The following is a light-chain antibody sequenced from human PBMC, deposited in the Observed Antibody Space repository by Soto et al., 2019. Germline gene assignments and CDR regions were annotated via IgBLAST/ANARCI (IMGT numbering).Light chain of an antibody. Sequence: QSALTQPRSVSGSPGQSVTISCTGTRSDVGGYKYVSWYQHHPGKAPKVMIYDVSKRPSGVPDRFSGSKSGNTASLTISGLQAEDEADYYCSSYTSSSANWVFGGGTKLTVL. CDR3: SSYTSSSANWV. CDR2: DVS. CDR1: RSDVGGYKY. J-gene: IGLJ3*02. V-gene: IGLV2-11*01.